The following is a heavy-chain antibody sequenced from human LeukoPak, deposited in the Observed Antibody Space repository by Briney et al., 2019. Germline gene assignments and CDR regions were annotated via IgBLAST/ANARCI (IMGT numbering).Heavy chain of an antibody. D-gene: IGHD3-22*01. CDR1: GFGFSRYW. J-gene: IGHJ4*02. CDR3: AKAVVPVISQHYFDY. CDR2: IYRDGSTT. V-gene: IGHV3-74*01. Sequence: GGSLRLSCAASGFGFSRYWMHWVRQAPGTGLKWVSRIYRDGSTTDYADSVKGRFSISRDNSKNTLSLQMNSLRAEDTAVYYCAKAVVPVISQHYFDYWGQGTLVTVSS.